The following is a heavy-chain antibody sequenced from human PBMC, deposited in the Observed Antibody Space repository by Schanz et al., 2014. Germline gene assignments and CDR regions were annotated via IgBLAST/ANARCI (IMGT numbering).Heavy chain of an antibody. D-gene: IGHD1-26*01. CDR3: ARVSTGSYSDAFHM. CDR2: INPNSGGT. CDR1: GYNFTAYY. Sequence: QEQLVQSGAVVKKPGDSVTVSCKASGYNFTAYYIHWVRQAPGQGLEWMGRINPNSGGTRYAQKFQGRVTMTRDTSTSTAYMELSRLRSDDTAVHYCARVSTGSYSDAFHMWGQGTMVTVSS. V-gene: IGHV1-2*06. J-gene: IGHJ3*02.